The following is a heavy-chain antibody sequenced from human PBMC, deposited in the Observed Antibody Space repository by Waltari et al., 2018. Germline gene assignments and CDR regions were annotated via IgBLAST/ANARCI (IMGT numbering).Heavy chain of an antibody. V-gene: IGHV3-53*01. CDR2: IYSGGST. CDR3: ARAYYDFWSGPYYFDY. Sequence: EVQLVESGGGLIQPGGSLRLSCAASGFTVSSNYISWVRQAPGKGLEWVSVIYSGGSTYYADSVKGRFTISRDNSKNTLYLQMNSLRAEDTAVYYCARAYYDFWSGPYYFDYWGQGTLVTVSS. J-gene: IGHJ4*02. D-gene: IGHD3-3*01. CDR1: GFTVSSNY.